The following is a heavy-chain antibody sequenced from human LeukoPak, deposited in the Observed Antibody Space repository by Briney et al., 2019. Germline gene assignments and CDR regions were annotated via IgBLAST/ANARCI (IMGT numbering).Heavy chain of an antibody. CDR2: ISSSSSTI. CDR3: ARQSAGGDDI. J-gene: IGHJ3*02. Sequence: GGSLRLSCAASGFTFSSYSMNWVRQAPGKGLEWVSYISSSSSTIYYADSVKGRFTISRDNAKNSLYLQMDSLSDEDTAVYYCARQSAGGDDIWGQGTLVTVSS. D-gene: IGHD3-16*01. V-gene: IGHV3-48*02. CDR1: GFTFSSYS.